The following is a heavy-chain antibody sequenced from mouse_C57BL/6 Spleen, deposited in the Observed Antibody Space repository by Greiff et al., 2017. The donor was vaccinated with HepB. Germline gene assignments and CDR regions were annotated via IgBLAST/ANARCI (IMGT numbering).Heavy chain of an antibody. CDR1: GFTFSDYG. CDR3: ARPDYGSSYGAY. Sequence: EVHLVESGGGLVKPGGSLKLSCAASGFTFSDYGMHWVRQAPEKGLEWVAYISSGSSTIYYADTVKGRFTISRDNAKNTLFLQMTSLRSEDTAMYYCARPDYGSSYGAYWGQGTLVTVSA. CDR2: ISSGSSTI. D-gene: IGHD1-1*01. V-gene: IGHV5-17*01. J-gene: IGHJ3*01.